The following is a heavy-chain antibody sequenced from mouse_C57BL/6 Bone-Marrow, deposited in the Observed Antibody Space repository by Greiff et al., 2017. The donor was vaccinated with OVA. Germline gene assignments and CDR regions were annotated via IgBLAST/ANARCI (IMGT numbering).Heavy chain of an antibody. D-gene: IGHD1-3*01. CDR2: IRSKSSNYAT. V-gene: IGHV10-3*01. CDR1: GFTFNTYA. CDR3: VREGARRFKCHYYAMDY. J-gene: IGHJ4*01. Sequence: EVKLLESGGGLVQPKGSLKLSCAASGFTFNTYAMHWVRQAPGKGLEWVARIRSKSSNYATYYAESVKDRFTISRDDSQSMLYLQMNNLKTDDTAMYYCVREGARRFKCHYYAMDYWGQGTSVTVSS.